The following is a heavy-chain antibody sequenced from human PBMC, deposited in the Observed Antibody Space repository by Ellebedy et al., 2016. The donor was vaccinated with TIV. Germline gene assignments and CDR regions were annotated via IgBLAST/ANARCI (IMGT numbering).Heavy chain of an antibody. CDR3: ARGRDHLPN. D-gene: IGHD1-14*01. Sequence: PGGSLRLSCAASGFTFSSYPMSWVRQAPGKGLQWVSTISGSGDSTYYTDSVKGRFTISTDNSKNTLYLQMNSLSAEDTAVYYCARGRDHLPNWGQGTLVTVSS. J-gene: IGHJ4*02. CDR1: GFTFSSYP. CDR2: ISGSGDST. V-gene: IGHV3-23*01.